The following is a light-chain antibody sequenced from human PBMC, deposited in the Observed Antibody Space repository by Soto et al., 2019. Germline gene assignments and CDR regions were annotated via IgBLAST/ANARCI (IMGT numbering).Light chain of an antibody. Sequence: EVVLTQSPGTLSLSPGERATLSCRASQSVSGSDLAWYRQKPGQAPRLLISGVSNRATGTPDRFSGSGSGTDFTLTISSLEPEDFAVFYCHQYGISPPTFGPGTKVEI. CDR2: GVS. CDR1: QSVSGSD. J-gene: IGKJ1*01. CDR3: HQYGISPPT. V-gene: IGKV3-20*01.